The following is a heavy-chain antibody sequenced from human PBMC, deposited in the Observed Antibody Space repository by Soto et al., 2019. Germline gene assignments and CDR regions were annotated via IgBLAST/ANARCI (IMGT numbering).Heavy chain of an antibody. J-gene: IGHJ4*02. CDR3: AKDSLPVTVTKYYSDY. D-gene: IGHD4-17*01. CDR1: GFTFSSYA. V-gene: IGHV3-23*01. Sequence: GGSLRLSCAASGFTFSSYAMSWVRQAPGKGLEWVSAISGSGGSTYYADSVKGRFTISRDNSKNTLYLQMNSLRAEDTAVYYCAKDSLPVTVTKYYSDYWGQAPLVTVSS. CDR2: ISGSGGST.